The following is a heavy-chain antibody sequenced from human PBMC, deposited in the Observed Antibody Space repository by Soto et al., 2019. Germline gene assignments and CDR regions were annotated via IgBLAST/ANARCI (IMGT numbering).Heavy chain of an antibody. CDR2: IYPGDSDT. V-gene: IGHV5-51*01. CDR1: GYSFTSYW. CDR3: ARLIGSGYYTGTYYYMDV. J-gene: IGHJ6*03. D-gene: IGHD3-3*01. Sequence: GESLKISCKGSGYSFTSYWIGWVRQMPGKGLEWMGIIYPGDSDTRYSPSFQGQVTISADKSISTAYLQWSSLKASDTAMYYCARLIGSGYYTGTYYYMDVWGKGTTVTVSS.